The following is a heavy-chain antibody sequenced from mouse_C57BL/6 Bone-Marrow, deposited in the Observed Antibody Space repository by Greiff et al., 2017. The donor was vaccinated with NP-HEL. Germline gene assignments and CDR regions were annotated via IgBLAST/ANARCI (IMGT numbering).Heavy chain of an antibody. CDR2: INPYNGGT. CDR1: GYTFTDYY. V-gene: IGHV1-19*01. CDR3: PPGSSYEGYAMDY. J-gene: IGHJ4*01. D-gene: IGHD1-1*01. Sequence: EVQLQQSGPVLVKPGASVKMSCKASGYTFTDYYMNWVKQSHGKSLEWIGVINPYNGGTSYNQKFKGKATLTVDKSSSTAYMELNSLTSEDSAVYYCPPGSSYEGYAMDYWGQGTSVTVSS.